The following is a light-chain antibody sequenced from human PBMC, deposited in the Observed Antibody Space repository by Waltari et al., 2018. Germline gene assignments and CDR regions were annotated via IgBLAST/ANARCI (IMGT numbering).Light chain of an antibody. CDR2: DVS. CDR3: SSYISSSTLEL. CDR1: SSDVGGYNY. Sequence: LTQGTGVSGSPGQSITISCTGSSSDVGGYNYVSWYQQHPGKAPKLIIYDVSNRPSVVSNRFSGSKSGNTASLTISGLQAEDEADYYCSSYISSSTLELFGGGTSLTVL. J-gene: IGLJ2*01. V-gene: IGLV2-14*03.